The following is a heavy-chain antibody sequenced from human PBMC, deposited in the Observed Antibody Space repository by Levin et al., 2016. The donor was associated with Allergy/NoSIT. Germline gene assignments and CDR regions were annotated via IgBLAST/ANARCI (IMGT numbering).Heavy chain of an antibody. J-gene: IGHJ4*02. Sequence: RQAPGKGLEWIGYIYYSGSTNYNPSLKSRVTISVDTSKNQFSLKLSSVTAADTAVYYCARGEHYYDSSGLRYWGQGTLVTVSS. CDR2: IYYSGST. D-gene: IGHD3-22*01. CDR3: ARGEHYYDSSGLRY. V-gene: IGHV4-59*01.